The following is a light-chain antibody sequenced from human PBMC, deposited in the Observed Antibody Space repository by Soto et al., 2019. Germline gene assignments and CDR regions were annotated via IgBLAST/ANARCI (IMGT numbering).Light chain of an antibody. CDR3: SSYAGRTLYV. J-gene: IGLJ1*01. V-gene: IGLV2-8*01. CDR2: EVT. CDR1: SSDVGGYDY. Sequence: QSALTQPPSASGSPGQSVTISCTGTSSDVGGYDYVSWYQQRPGKAPKLLIHEVTKRPSGVPDRFSGSKSGNTASLTVSVLQAEDEAEYYCSSYAGRTLYVFGTGTKLTV.